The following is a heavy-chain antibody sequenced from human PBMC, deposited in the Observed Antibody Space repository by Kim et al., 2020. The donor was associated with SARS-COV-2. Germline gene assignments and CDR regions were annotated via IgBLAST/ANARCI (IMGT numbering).Heavy chain of an antibody. V-gene: IGHV4-39*01. Sequence: SETLSLTCTVSGGSISSSSYYWGWIRQPPGKGLEWIGSIYYSGSTYYNTSLKSRVTISVETSKNQLSLKLSSVTAADTAVNYCARHWRQWLDTTLSYFDYWGPGTLVTVSS. D-gene: IGHD6-19*01. CDR3: ARHWRQWLDTTLSYFDY. CDR1: GGSISSSSYY. CDR2: IYYSGST. J-gene: IGHJ4*02.